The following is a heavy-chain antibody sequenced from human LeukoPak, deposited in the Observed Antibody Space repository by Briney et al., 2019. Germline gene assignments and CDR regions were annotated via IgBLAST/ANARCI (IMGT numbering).Heavy chain of an antibody. Sequence: SETLSLTCAVSGGSISSSNWWSWVRQPPGKGLEWIGEIYHSGSTNYNASLKSRVTISADTSKNQFSLKLSSVTAADTAVYYCARRTYNSPFAYWGQGTLVTVSS. D-gene: IGHD1-20*01. CDR1: GGSISSSNW. CDR3: ARRTYNSPFAY. CDR2: IYHSGST. J-gene: IGHJ4*02. V-gene: IGHV4-4*02.